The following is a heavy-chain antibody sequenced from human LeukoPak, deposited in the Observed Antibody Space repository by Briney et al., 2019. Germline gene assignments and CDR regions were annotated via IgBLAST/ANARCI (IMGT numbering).Heavy chain of an antibody. CDR1: GGSISSSSYY. CDR2: IYYSGNT. D-gene: IGHD2-2*01. Sequence: SETLSLTCTVSGGSISSSSYYWDWIRQPPGKGLEWIGAIYYSGNTNYNPSLKSRVTISVDTSKNQFSLKLSSVTAADTAVYYCARHRIPAALASAFDYWGQGTLVTVSS. V-gene: IGHV4-39*01. J-gene: IGHJ4*02. CDR3: ARHRIPAALASAFDY.